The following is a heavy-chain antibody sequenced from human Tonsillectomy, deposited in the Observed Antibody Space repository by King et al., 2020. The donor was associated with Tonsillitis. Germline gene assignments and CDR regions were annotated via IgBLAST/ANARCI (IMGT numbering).Heavy chain of an antibody. J-gene: IGHJ4*02. Sequence: VQLVESGGILVQPGGSLRLSCAASGFTFSSYAMTWVRQAPGKGLEWVSAVSGSGGTTFYADSVKGRFTISRDNSKNTLYLQMNSLRAEDTASYYCAKFRTPRSYAVTNTDFDSCGQGTLVTVSS. V-gene: IGHV3-23*04. CDR3: AKFRTPRSYAVTNTDFDS. D-gene: IGHD4-17*01. CDR2: VSGSGGTT. CDR1: GFTFSSYA.